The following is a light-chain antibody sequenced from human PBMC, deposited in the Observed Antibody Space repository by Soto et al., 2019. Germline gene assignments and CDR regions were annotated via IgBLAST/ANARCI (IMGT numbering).Light chain of an antibody. CDR3: SSYISSTTLI. J-gene: IGLJ2*01. CDR2: EVT. Sequence: QSALTQPASVSGSPGQSITISCIGTSSDVGAYNYVSWYQQHPGKVPKLIIYEVTNRPSGVSNRFSGSKSGNTASLTISGLQCEDEADYCCSSYISSTTLIFGGGTKLTVL. V-gene: IGLV2-14*01. CDR1: SSDVGAYNY.